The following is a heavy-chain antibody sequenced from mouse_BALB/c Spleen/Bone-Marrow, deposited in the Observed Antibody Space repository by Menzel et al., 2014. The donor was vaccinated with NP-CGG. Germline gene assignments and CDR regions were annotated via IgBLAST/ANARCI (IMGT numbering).Heavy chain of an antibody. CDR1: GFNIKDTY. Sequence: VQLQQSGAELVKPGASVKLSCTASGFNIKDTYMHWVKQRPEQGLEWIGRIDPANGNTKYDPRFQGKATITADTSSNTASLQLSSLTSEATAVYYCPRYDSGVYFDYWAQGTTLTVSS. CDR3: PRYDSGVYFDY. V-gene: IGHV14-3*02. D-gene: IGHD2-4*01. J-gene: IGHJ2*01. CDR2: IDPANGNT.